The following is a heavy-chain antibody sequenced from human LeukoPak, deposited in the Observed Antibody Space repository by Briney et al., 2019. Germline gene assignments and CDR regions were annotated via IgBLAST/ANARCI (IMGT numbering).Heavy chain of an antibody. D-gene: IGHD6-19*01. CDR3: VRPIAVAGGYDY. J-gene: IGHJ4*02. V-gene: IGHV3-64D*06. Sequence: PGGSLRLSCSASGFTFSSYSMHWVRQAPGKGLEYVSTISNNGSSTYYADSVKGRFTISRDNSKNTLYLQMSSLRPEDTAVYYCVRPIAVAGGYDYWGPGTLVTVCS. CDR2: ISNNGSST. CDR1: GFTFSSYS.